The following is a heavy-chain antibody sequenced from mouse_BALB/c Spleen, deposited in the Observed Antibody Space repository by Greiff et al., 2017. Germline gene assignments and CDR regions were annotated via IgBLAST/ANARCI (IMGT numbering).Heavy chain of an antibody. V-gene: IGHV5-6-5*01. J-gene: IGHJ2*01. Sequence: VQLKESGGGLVKPGGSLKLSCAASGFTFSSYAMSWVRQTPEKRLEWVASISSGGSTYYPDSVKGRFTISRDNARNILYLQMSSLRSEDTAMYYCARGITTVFDYWGQGTTLTVSS. CDR2: ISSGGST. D-gene: IGHD1-1*01. CDR3: ARGITTVFDY. CDR1: GFTFSSYA.